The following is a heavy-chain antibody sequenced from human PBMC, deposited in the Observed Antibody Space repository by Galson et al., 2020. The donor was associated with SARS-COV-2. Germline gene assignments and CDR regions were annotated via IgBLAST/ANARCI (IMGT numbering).Heavy chain of an antibody. V-gene: IGHV4-34*01. CDR3: TRGRQGVVPSPVLGLGPFYSYYYMDV. Sequence: SETLSLTCAVYGGSFSGYSWTWIRQAPGKGLEWIGEINFGGASKYSPSLRSRVTLSVDTSKNQFSLKLRSVSAADTALYYCTRGRQGVVPSPVLGLGPFYSYYYMDVWGRGTTVTVSS. D-gene: IGHD3-16*01. CDR1: GGSFSGYS. CDR2: INFGGAS. J-gene: IGHJ6*03.